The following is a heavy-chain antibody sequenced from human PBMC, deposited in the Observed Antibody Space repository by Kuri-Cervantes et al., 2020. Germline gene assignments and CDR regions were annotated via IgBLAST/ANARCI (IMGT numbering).Heavy chain of an antibody. CDR3: ARDSAGDSSNPLDF. V-gene: IGHV1-2*04. CDR1: GYSFTGHY. J-gene: IGHJ4*02. CDR2: VDPNSGGT. D-gene: IGHD4-11*01. Sequence: ASVKVSCKASGYSFTGHYMHWVRQAPGHGLEWMGWVDPNSGGTNYAQKFQGWVTMTRDPSINTAYMELSRLRSDDTAVYYCARDSAGDSSNPLDFWGQGTLVTVSS.